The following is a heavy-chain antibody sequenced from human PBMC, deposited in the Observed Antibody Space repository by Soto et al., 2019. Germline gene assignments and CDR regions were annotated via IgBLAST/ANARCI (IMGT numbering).Heavy chain of an antibody. CDR1: GFTFSSYG. D-gene: IGHD6-13*01. CDR3: AREGFRAAAGIYYYYMDV. CDR2: IWYDGSNK. Sequence: PGGSLRLSCAASGFTFSSYGMHWVRQAPGKGLEWVAVIWYDGSNKYYADSVKGRFTISRDNSKNTLYLQMNSLRAEDTAVYYCAREGFRAAAGIYYYYMDVWGKGTTVTVSS. V-gene: IGHV3-33*01. J-gene: IGHJ6*03.